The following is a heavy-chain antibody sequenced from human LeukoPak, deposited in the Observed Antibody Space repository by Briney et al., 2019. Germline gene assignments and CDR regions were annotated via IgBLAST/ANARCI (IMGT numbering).Heavy chain of an antibody. J-gene: IGHJ4*02. CDR2: INANGINT. D-gene: IGHD4-17*01. Sequence: PGGSLRLSCAASGYPFNFNAMMWVRQAPGKGLQWVSTINANGINTYYADSVRGRFTIARDNSKNTLYLQMNSLRADDTAVYYCAKDREWDDYAEYDYWGQGTLVTVSS. V-gene: IGHV3-23*01. CDR3: AKDREWDDYAEYDY. CDR1: GYPFNFNA.